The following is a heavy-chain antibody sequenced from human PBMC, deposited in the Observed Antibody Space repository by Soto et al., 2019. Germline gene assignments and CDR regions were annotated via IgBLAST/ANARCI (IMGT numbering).Heavy chain of an antibody. J-gene: IGHJ4*02. V-gene: IGHV4-61*01. D-gene: IGHD3-3*01. CDR3: ARDFAYFDS. CDR2: VYHTGRT. Sequence: QVQLQESGPGLVKPSETLSLTCTVSGGSFKSGSYSWSWIRHPPGKGLEWIGYVYHTGRTSYNPSVERRVSISMATSKNQCSLNLDSVTAADTAVYFWARDFAYFDSWGQGTLVTVSS. CDR1: GGSFKSGSYS.